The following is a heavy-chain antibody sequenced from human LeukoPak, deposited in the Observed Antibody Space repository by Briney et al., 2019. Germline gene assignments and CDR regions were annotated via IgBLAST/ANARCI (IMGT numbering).Heavy chain of an antibody. CDR3: ARVLAFDI. CDR1: GFTFSSYS. J-gene: IGHJ3*02. CDR2: ISSSTSTI. V-gene: IGHV3-48*01. Sequence: PGGSLRLSRAASGFTFSSYSMNWVRQAPGKGLEWVSYISSSTSTIYYADSVRGRFTISRDNAKNSLYLQMNNLRAEDTAVYYCARVLAFDIWGQGTMVTVSS.